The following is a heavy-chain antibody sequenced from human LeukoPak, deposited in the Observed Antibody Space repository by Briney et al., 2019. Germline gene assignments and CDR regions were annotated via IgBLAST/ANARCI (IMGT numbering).Heavy chain of an antibody. CDR2: INPNSGGT. CDR1: GYTFSGYY. V-gene: IGHV1-2*02. D-gene: IGHD6-6*01. CDR3: ARAYSSSSVYYYYMDV. J-gene: IGHJ6*03. Sequence: ASVKVSCKASGYTFSGYYMHWVRQAPGQGLEWMGWINPNSGGTNYAQKFQGRVTMTRDTSISTAYMELSWLRSDDTAVYYCARAYSSSSVYYYYMDVWGKGTTVTVSS.